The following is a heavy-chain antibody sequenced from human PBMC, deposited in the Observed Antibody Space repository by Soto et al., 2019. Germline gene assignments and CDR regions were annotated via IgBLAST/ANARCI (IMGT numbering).Heavy chain of an antibody. D-gene: IGHD1-26*01. V-gene: IGHV3-7*03. CDR1: GFTFSSYW. Sequence: PGGSLRLSCAASGFTFSSYWMSWVRQAPGKGLEWVANIKQDGSEKYYVDSVKGRFTISRDNAKNSLYLQMNSLRAEDTAVYYCARDPSGSYYGGAAFDIWGQGTMVTV. J-gene: IGHJ3*02. CDR2: IKQDGSEK. CDR3: ARDPSGSYYGGAAFDI.